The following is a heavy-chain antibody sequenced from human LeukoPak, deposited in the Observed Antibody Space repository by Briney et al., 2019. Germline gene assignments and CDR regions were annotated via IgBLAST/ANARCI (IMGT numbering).Heavy chain of an antibody. Sequence: ASVKVSCKASGYTFTSYGISWVRQAPGQGLEWMGWISAYNGNINYAQKLQGRVTMTTDTSTSTAYMELRSLRSDDTAVYYCARDTAILRFLEWLSPFFDYWGQGTLVTVSS. J-gene: IGHJ4*02. D-gene: IGHD3-3*01. CDR2: ISAYNGNI. V-gene: IGHV1-18*01. CDR3: ARDTAILRFLEWLSPFFDY. CDR1: GYTFTSYG.